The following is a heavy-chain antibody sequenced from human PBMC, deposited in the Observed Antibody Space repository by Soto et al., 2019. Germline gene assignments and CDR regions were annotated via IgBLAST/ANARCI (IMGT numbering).Heavy chain of an antibody. Sequence: ASVKVSCKASGYTFTSYAMHWVRQAPGQRLEWMGWINAGNGSTKYSQKLQGRVTVTRDTSASTAYMELSSLRSEDTAVYYCARDGETGYSDYWGQGTLVTVSS. J-gene: IGHJ4*02. CDR3: ARDGETGYSDY. V-gene: IGHV1-3*01. D-gene: IGHD3-9*01. CDR2: INAGNGST. CDR1: GYTFTSYA.